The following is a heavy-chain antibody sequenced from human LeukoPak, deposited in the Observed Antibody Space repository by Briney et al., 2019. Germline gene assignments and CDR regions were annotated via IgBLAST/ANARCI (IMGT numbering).Heavy chain of an antibody. J-gene: IGHJ4*02. Sequence: GGSLRLSCAASGFSFDDYGLTWVRQAPGKGLEWVSGINWNGDSTDYADSVKGRFTISRDNAKNSLYLQMNSLRAEDTALYYCSRDLRVVITGSFDSWGQGTLVTVSS. V-gene: IGHV3-20*04. CDR3: SRDLRVVITGSFDS. CDR1: GFSFDDYG. D-gene: IGHD3-22*01. CDR2: INWNGDST.